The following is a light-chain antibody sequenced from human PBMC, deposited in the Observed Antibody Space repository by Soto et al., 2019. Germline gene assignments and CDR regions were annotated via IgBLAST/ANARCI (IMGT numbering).Light chain of an antibody. V-gene: IGLV1-40*01. J-gene: IGLJ3*02. CDR3: QSYDSSLSAL. CDR2: GNS. Sequence: QSVLTQPPSVSGAPGQRVTISCTGSSSNIGAGYDVHWYQQLPGTAPKLLIYGNSNRPSGFPDRFSGSKSGTSASLAITGLQAADEADYYCQSYDSSLSALFGGGTKLTVL. CDR1: SSNIGAGYD.